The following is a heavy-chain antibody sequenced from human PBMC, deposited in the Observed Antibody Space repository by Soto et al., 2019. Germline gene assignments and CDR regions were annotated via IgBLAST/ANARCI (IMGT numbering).Heavy chain of an antibody. J-gene: IGHJ5*02. Sequence: QLQLQESGPGLVKPSETLSLTCTVSGVSMNNTSYYWGWIRQSPGKGLEWIGTIYFSGNTFYNPSLKSRLTISIDRSRSQFSLRLTSVTAADTAVYYCARHGSSWGQGTLVAVSS. V-gene: IGHV4-39*01. CDR3: ARHGSS. CDR2: IYFSGNT. CDR1: GVSMNNTSYY.